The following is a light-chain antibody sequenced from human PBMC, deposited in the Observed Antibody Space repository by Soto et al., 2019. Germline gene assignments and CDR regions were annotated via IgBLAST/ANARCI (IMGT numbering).Light chain of an antibody. J-gene: IGLJ2*01. V-gene: IGLV1-51*01. CDR3: GTWDSILSAVV. CDR2: DNN. CDR1: SSNIGNNY. Sequence: QSVLTQPPSVSAAPGQTVTISCSGTSSNIGNNYVSWYQQLPGTAPKLLIYDNNRRPSGIPARFSGSKSGTSATLGVTGLQTGDEADYYCGTWDSILSAVVFGGGTKLTVL.